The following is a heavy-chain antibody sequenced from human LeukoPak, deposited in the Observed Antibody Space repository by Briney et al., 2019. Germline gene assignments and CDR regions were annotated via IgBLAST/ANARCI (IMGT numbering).Heavy chain of an antibody. CDR3: AKCFWGRAAAGRLRDYYYYYMDV. D-gene: IGHD6-13*01. Sequence: GGSLRLSCAASGFTFSSYAMSSVRQAPGKGLEWVSGISGSGGSTYYADSVKGRFTISRDNPKNTLYLQMNSLRAEDTAVYYCAKCFWGRAAAGRLRDYYYYYMDVWGKGTTVTVSS. V-gene: IGHV3-23*01. J-gene: IGHJ6*03. CDR2: ISGSGGST. CDR1: GFTFSSYA.